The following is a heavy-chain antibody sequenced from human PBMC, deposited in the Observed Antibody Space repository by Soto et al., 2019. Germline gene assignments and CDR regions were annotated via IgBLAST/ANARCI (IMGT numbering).Heavy chain of an antibody. D-gene: IGHD3-10*01. V-gene: IGHV6-1*01. CDR2: TYYRSKLYN. J-gene: IGHJ6*02. CDR3: ARANGNDVTMVRGVFIHDGMDV. Sequence: PSQTLSLTCAISGDSVSSNSAAWNWIRRSPSRGLEWLGRTYYRSKLYNDYAVSVKSRITINPDTSKNQFSLQLNSVTPEDTAVYYCARANGNDVTMVRGVFIHDGMDVWGQGTTVTVSS. CDR1: GDSVSSNSAA.